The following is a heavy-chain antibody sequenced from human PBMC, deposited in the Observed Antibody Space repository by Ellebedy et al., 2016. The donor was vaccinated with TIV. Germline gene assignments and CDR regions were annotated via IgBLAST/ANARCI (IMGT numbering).Heavy chain of an antibody. J-gene: IGHJ4*02. CDR2: INHSGST. Sequence: MPGGSLRLSCAASGFTFSTYGIHWIRQPPGKGLEWIGEINHSGSTNYNPSLKIRVTISVDTSKNQFSLKLSSVTAADTAVYYCARRAGWSYYFDYWGQGTLVTVSS. CDR1: GFTFSTYG. D-gene: IGHD6-19*01. V-gene: IGHV4-34*01. CDR3: ARRAGWSYYFDY.